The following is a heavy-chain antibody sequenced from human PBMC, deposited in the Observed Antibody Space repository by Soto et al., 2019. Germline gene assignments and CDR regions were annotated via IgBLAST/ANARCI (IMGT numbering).Heavy chain of an antibody. CDR1: GYTFTSYA. D-gene: IGHD1-1*01. CDR3: ARSDLDWNDWYYYYGMDV. CDR2: INAGNGNT. Sequence: GASVKVSCKASGYTFTSYAMHWVRQAPGQRLEWRGWINAGNGNTKYSQKFQGRVTITRDTSASTAYMELSSLRSEDTAVYYCARSDLDWNDWYYYYGMDVWGQGTTVTVSS. V-gene: IGHV1-3*01. J-gene: IGHJ6*02.